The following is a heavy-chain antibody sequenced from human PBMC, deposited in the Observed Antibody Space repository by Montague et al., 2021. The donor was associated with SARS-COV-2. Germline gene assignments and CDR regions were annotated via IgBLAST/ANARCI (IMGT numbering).Heavy chain of an antibody. J-gene: IGHJ4*02. CDR2: IYNSGST. V-gene: IGHV4-4*07. CDR3: VRDQGRSNWNYPDY. D-gene: IGHD1-20*01. CDR1: GGSISGYY. Sequence: SETLSLTCTVSGGSISGYYWSWFRQSAGKGLEWIGRIYNSGSTSYNPSRKSRVTMSVETSKNQFSLKLSSVTAADTAVYYCVRDQGRSNWNYPDYWGQGTLVTVSS.